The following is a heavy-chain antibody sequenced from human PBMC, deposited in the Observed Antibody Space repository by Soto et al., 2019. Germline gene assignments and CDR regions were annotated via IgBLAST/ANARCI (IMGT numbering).Heavy chain of an antibody. Sequence: GESLKISCKGSGYSFTSYWISWVRQMPGKGLEWMGRIDPSDSYTNYSPSFQGHVTISADKSISTAYLQWSSLKASDTAMYYCARSIGRGGGAPRPTGYGMDVGGQGTTVTVSS. CDR2: IDPSDSYT. J-gene: IGHJ6*02. V-gene: IGHV5-10-1*01. D-gene: IGHD6-6*01. CDR1: GYSFTSYW. CDR3: ARSIGRGGGAPRPTGYGMDV.